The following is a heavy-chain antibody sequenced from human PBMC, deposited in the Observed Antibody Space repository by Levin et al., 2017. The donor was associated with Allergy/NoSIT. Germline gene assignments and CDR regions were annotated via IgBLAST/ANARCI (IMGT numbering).Heavy chain of an antibody. Sequence: SETLSLTCAVYGGSFSGYYWSWIRQPPGKGLEWIGEINHSGSTNYNPSLKSRVTISVDTSKNQFSLKLSSGTAADTAVYYCARGGRNGKRFDPWGQGTLVTVSS. J-gene: IGHJ5*02. D-gene: IGHD1-1*01. CDR3: ARGGRNGKRFDP. CDR2: INHSGST. CDR1: GGSFSGYY. V-gene: IGHV4-34*01.